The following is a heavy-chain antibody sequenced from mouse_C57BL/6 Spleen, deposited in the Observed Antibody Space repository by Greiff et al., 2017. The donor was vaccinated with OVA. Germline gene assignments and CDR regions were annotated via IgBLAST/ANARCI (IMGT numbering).Heavy chain of an antibody. J-gene: IGHJ2*01. D-gene: IGHD2-12*01. CDR1: GYTFTSYD. Sequence: QVQLQQSGPELVKPGASVKLSCKASGYTFTSYDINWVKQRPGQGLEWIGWIYPRDGSNKYNEKFKGKATLTVDTSSSTAYMELHSLTSEDSAVYFCARGILTTFDYWGQGTTLTVSS. V-gene: IGHV1-85*01. CDR3: ARGILTTFDY. CDR2: IYPRDGSN.